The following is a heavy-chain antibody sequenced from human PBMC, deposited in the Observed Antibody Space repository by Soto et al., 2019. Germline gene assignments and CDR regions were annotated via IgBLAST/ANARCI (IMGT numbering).Heavy chain of an antibody. CDR2: ISAYNDHT. V-gene: IGHV1-18*01. CDR1: GYTLTTYG. J-gene: IGHJ4*02. D-gene: IGHD5-18*01. Sequence: ASVKVSCKAAGYTLTTYGVSWVRQAPGQGLEWVGWISAYNDHTNYAQKFQGRVTMTTDTSTSTAYMELRSLRSDDTAVYYCARVTYFDYWGQGTLVTGSS. CDR3: ARVTYFDY.